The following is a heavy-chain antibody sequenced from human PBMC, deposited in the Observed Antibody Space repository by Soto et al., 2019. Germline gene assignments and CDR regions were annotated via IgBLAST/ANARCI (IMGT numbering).Heavy chain of an antibody. CDR1: GLSVSGNY. CDR2: IYSGGTT. Sequence: EVQLVESGGGLVQPGGSLRLSCAASGLSVSGNYMSWVRQAPGKGLEWVSVIYSGGTTYYADSVKGRFIISRDISKNTLYLQMNSLRVEDTAVYYWARDYRLMVRGAGFDYWGQGTLVTVSS. D-gene: IGHD3-10*01. CDR3: ARDYRLMVRGAGFDY. V-gene: IGHV3-66*01. J-gene: IGHJ4*02.